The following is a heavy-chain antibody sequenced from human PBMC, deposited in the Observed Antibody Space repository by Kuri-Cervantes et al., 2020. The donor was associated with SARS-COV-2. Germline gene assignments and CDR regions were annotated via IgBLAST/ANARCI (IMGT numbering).Heavy chain of an antibody. D-gene: IGHD5-18*01. CDR2: IIPIFGTA. J-gene: IGHJ4*02. CDR3: ARVSWMQLWHRYFDN. V-gene: IGHV1-69*05. Sequence: SVKVSCKASGGTFSSHAISWVRQAPGQGLEWMGGIIPIFGTANYVQKFQGRVTITTDESTSTAYMELSSLRSEDTAVYYCARVSWMQLWHRYFDNWGQGTLVTVSS. CDR1: GGTFSSHA.